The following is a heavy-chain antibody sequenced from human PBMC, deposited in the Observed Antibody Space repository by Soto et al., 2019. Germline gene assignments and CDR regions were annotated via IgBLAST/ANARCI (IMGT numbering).Heavy chain of an antibody. J-gene: IGHJ6*02. Sequence: PGGSLRLSCAASGFTFSSYAMHWVRQAPGKGLEWVAVISYDGSNKYYADSVKGRFTISRDNSKNTLYLQMNSLRAEDTAVYYCAREYCGGDCYYGMDVWGQGTTVTVSS. D-gene: IGHD2-21*01. V-gene: IGHV3-30-3*01. CDR3: AREYCGGDCYYGMDV. CDR2: ISYDGSNK. CDR1: GFTFSSYA.